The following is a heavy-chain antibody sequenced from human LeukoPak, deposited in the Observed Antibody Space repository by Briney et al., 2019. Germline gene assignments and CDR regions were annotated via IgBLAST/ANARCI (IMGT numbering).Heavy chain of an antibody. Sequence: GGSLRLSCAVSGFIFSSSAMSWVRQAPGKGLEWVSAISGGGDDTSYADSARGRFTVSRDNAKNTLYLQMNSLRAEDTAVYYCSRDLRGRDDYWGQGILVIVSS. D-gene: IGHD2-15*01. CDR3: SRDLRGRDDY. CDR1: GFIFSSSA. CDR2: ISGGGDDT. J-gene: IGHJ4*02. V-gene: IGHV3-23*01.